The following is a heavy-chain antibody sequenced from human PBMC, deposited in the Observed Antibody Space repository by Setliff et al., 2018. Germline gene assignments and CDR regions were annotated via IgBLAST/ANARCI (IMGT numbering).Heavy chain of an antibody. Sequence: PGGSLRLSCAASGFTFSSYALSWVRQPPGKGLEWIGSINYSGSTYYNPSLKSRVTISVETSKNQFSLKLSSVTAADTAVYYCARAAGYSSSWYHYYYGMDVWGQGTTVTVSS. CDR1: GFTFSSYA. CDR3: ARAAGYSSSWYHYYYGMDV. J-gene: IGHJ6*02. V-gene: IGHV4-39*01. CDR2: INYSGST. D-gene: IGHD6-13*01.